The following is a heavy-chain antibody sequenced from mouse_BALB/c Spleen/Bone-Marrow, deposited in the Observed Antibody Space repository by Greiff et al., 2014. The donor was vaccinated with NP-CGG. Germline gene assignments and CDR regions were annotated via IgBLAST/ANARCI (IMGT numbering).Heavy chain of an antibody. CDR3: ARGGVTTRYYNMDY. J-gene: IGHJ4*01. V-gene: IGHV3-6*02. CDR2: IGYDGSN. CDR1: GYSITSGYY. D-gene: IGHD2-2*01. Sequence: VQLKESGPGLVKPSQSLSLTCSVTGYSITSGYYWNWIRQFPGNKLEWMGYIGYDGSNNFNPSLKNRISITRDTSKSQFFLKLNSVTTEDTATYYCARGGVTTRYYNMDYWGQGTSVTVSS.